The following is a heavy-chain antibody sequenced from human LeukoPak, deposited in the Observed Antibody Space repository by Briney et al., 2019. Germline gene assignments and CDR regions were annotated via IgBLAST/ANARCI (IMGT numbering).Heavy chain of an antibody. CDR2: ISSSSSYI. Sequence: GGSLRLSCAASGFTFSSYSMNWVRQAPGEGLEWVSSISSSSSYIYYADSVKGRFTISRDNAKNSLYLQMNSLRAEDTAVYYCARDQWQLFDYWGQGTLVTVSS. V-gene: IGHV3-21*01. CDR1: GFTFSSYS. D-gene: IGHD1-26*01. J-gene: IGHJ4*02. CDR3: ARDQWQLFDY.